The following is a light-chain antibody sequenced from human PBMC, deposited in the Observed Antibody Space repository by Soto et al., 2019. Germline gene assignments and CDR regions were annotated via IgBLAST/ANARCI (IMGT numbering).Light chain of an antibody. V-gene: IGKV3-20*01. CDR2: GAS. J-gene: IGKJ2*01. Sequence: EIVLTQSPGTLSLSPGERATLSCRASQSVSSSYLAWYQQKPGQAPRLLIHGASSRATGIPDRFSGSGSETDFTLTISRLEPEDFAVYYCQQYGSSPPYTFGQGTKLEIK. CDR3: QQYGSSPPYT. CDR1: QSVSSSY.